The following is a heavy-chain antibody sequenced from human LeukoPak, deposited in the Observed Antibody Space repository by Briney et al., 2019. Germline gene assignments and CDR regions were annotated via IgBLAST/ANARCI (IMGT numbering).Heavy chain of an antibody. CDR1: RLTHGSSL. J-gene: IGHJ4*02. V-gene: IGHV3-11*06. Sequence: PGGSLRLSWASWRLTHGSSLLGEPHQAPGKGLEWVSYISSSSSYTNYADSVKGRFTISRDNAKKSLYLQMNSMKAEDTAVYYCARDSSESAAGQFDYWGQGTLVTVSS. CDR2: ISSSSSYT. CDR3: ARDSSESAAGQFDY. D-gene: IGHD6-13*01.